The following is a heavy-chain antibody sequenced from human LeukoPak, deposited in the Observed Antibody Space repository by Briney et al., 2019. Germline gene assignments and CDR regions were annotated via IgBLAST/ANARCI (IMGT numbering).Heavy chain of an antibody. CDR2: IGASGADT. V-gene: IGHV3-23*01. D-gene: IGHD3-22*01. CDR3: ARRPRDTSGYYLGAFHN. J-gene: IGHJ3*02. CDR1: GFTFTNYA. Sequence: GGSLRLSCAASGFTFTNYAMTWVRQAPGKGLEWVSVIGASGADTYYSDSVKGRFTVSRDNSQNTLFLHMSSLRAEDTAVYFCARRPRDTSGYYLGAFHNWGQGTTVTVSS.